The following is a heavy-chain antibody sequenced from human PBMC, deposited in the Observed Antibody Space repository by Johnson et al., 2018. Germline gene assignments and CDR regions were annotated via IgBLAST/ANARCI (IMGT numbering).Heavy chain of an antibody. D-gene: IGHD5-18*01. J-gene: IGHJ3*02. CDR2: ISYDGSNK. CDR3: ARDLYSYGQWAFDI. Sequence: QVQLVQSGGGVVQXGRSXRLXCAASGFTFSSYAMHWVRQAPGKGLEWVAVISYDGSNKYYADSVKGRFPISRDNSKNTLYLQINSLRAEDTAVYYCARDLYSYGQWAFDIWGQGTMVTVSS. CDR1: GFTFSSYA. V-gene: IGHV3-30*04.